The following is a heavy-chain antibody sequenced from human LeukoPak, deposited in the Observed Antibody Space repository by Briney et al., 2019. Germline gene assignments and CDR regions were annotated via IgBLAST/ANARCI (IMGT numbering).Heavy chain of an antibody. Sequence: GGSLRLSCAASGFNVSNNYMSWVRQAPGKGLEWVSVIYREGRAYYADSVKGRITISRDNSKNMVYLQMNSLRAEDTAVYYCARDGGAPAGSWGQGTLVTVSS. D-gene: IGHD6-13*01. CDR2: IYREGRA. J-gene: IGHJ5*02. CDR1: GFNVSNNY. V-gene: IGHV3-53*01. CDR3: ARDGGAPAGS.